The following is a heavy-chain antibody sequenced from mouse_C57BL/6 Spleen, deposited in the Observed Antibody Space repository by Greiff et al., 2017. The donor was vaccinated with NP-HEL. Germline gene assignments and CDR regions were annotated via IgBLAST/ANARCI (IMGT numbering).Heavy chain of an antibody. CDR2: ISSGSSTI. J-gene: IGHJ4*01. CDR1: GFTFSDYG. Sequence: EVQRVESGGGLVKPGGSLKLSCAASGFTFSDYGMHWVRQAPEKGLEWVAYISSGSSTIYYADTVKGRFTISRDNAKNTLFLQMTSLRSEDTAMYYCARGGNFLYYYAMDYWGQGTSVTVSS. V-gene: IGHV5-17*01. CDR3: ARGGNFLYYYAMDY.